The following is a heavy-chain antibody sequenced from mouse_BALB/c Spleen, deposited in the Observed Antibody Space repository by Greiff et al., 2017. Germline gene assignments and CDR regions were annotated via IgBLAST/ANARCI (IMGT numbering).Heavy chain of an antibody. J-gene: IGHJ3*01. D-gene: IGHD3-2*02. Sequence: VQRVESGPGLVQPSQSLSITCTVSGFSLTSYGVHWVRQSPGKGLEWLGVIWSGGSTDYNAAFISRLSISKDNSKSQVFFKMNSLQANDTAIYYCARTAYLRAWFAYWGQGTLVTVSA. CDR2: IWSGGST. V-gene: IGHV2-2*02. CDR1: GFSLTSYG. CDR3: ARTAYLRAWFAY.